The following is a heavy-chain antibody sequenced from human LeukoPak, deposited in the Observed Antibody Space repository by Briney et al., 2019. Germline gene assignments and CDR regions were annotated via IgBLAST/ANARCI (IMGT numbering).Heavy chain of an antibody. Sequence: ASVKVSCKASGYTFTDYYIHWVRQAPGQGLEWMGRINPNSGGTYYAQKSQGRVTMTRDTSISTAYMELSSLRSDDTAVYYCARSALGYCSSTRCFGFDYWGQGTLVTVSS. CDR2: INPNSGGT. J-gene: IGHJ4*02. CDR1: GYTFTDYY. D-gene: IGHD2-2*01. V-gene: IGHV1-2*06. CDR3: ARSALGYCSSTRCFGFDY.